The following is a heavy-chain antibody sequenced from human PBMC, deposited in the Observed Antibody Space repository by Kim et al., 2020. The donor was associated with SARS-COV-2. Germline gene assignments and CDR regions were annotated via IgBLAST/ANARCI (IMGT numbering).Heavy chain of an antibody. D-gene: IGHD2-15*01. CDR3: LGGYYFDY. CDR1: GHTFTSDS. J-gene: IGHJ4*02. V-gene: IGHV1-3*01. CDR2: INCSLGHT. Sequence: ASVKVSCKTSGHTFTSDSIHWVRQAPGQRLEWMGAINCSLGHTRYSQKFQGRTTFSRDTSASTAYMELTSLTSEDSAVYYCLGGYYFDYWGQGTLVPVSS.